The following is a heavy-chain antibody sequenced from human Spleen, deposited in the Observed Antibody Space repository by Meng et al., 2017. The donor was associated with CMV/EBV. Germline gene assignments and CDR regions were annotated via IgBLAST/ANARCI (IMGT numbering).Heavy chain of an antibody. D-gene: IGHD3-3*01. J-gene: IGHJ4*02. V-gene: IGHV1-69*10. Sequence: SVKVSCKASGGTFSSYAISWVRQAPGQGLEWMGGIIPILGIANYAQKFQGRVTITADKSTSTAYMELSSLRSEDTAVYYCARDLGDDFWSGFDYWGQGTLVTVSS. CDR1: GGTFSSYA. CDR2: IIPILGIA. CDR3: ARDLGDDFWSGFDY.